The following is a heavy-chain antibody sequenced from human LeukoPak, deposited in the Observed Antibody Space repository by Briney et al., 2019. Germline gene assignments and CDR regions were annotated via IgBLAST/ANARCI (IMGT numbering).Heavy chain of an antibody. CDR3: ARAFTMIRGYYYYGMDV. CDR2: IYHSGST. Sequence: PSETLSLTCAVSGGSISSSNWWSWVRQPPGKGLEWIGEIYHSGSTSYNPSLKSRVTISVDKSKNQFSLKLSSVTAADTAVYYCARAFTMIRGYYYYGMDVWGQGTTVTVSS. CDR1: GGSISSSNW. J-gene: IGHJ6*02. V-gene: IGHV4-4*02. D-gene: IGHD3-10*01.